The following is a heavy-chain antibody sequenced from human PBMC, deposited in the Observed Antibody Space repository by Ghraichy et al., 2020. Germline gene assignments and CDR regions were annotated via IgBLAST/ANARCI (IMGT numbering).Heavy chain of an antibody. CDR2: ISGSGGNT. CDR3: AKALSPSYLADV. V-gene: IGHV3-23*01. CDR1: GFTFSSYG. D-gene: IGHD2/OR15-2a*01. Sequence: GGSLRLSCEASGFTFSSYGMSWVRQAPGKGLEWVSAISGSGGNTYYADSVKGRFTISRDNSKNTLYLQMNSLKAEDTAVYYCAKALSPSYLADVWGQGTTVTVSS. J-gene: IGHJ6*02.